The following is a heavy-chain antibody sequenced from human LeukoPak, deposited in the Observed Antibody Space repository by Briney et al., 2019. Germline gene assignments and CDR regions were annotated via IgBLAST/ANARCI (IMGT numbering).Heavy chain of an antibody. CDR3: ARVAGTGELLHYYYYYYMDV. J-gene: IGHJ6*03. CDR1: GFTFSSYW. CDR2: IKQDGSEK. D-gene: IGHD1-26*01. Sequence: PGGSLRLSCAASGFTFSSYWMSWVRQAPGKGLEWVANIKQDGSEKYYVDSVKGRFTISRDNAKNSLYLQMNSLRAEDTAVYYCARVAGTGELLHYYYYYYMDVWGKGTTVTVSS. V-gene: IGHV3-7*01.